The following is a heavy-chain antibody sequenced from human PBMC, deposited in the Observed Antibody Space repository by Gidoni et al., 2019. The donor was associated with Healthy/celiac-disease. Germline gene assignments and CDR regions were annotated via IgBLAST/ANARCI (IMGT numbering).Heavy chain of an antibody. D-gene: IGHD5-18*01. V-gene: IGHV5-51*01. CDR3: ARPVHTAMDYGYDAFDI. Sequence: EVQLVQSGAEVKKPVESLKISCKGSGYSFTSYWIGWVRQMPGKGLEWMGIIYPGDSDTRYSPSFQGQVTISADKSISTAYLQWSSLKASDTAMYYCARPVHTAMDYGYDAFDIWGQGTMVTVSS. CDR1: GYSFTSYW. CDR2: IYPGDSDT. J-gene: IGHJ3*02.